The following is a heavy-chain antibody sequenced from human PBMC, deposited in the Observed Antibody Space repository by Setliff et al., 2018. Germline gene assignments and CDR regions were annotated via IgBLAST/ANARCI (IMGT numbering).Heavy chain of an antibody. D-gene: IGHD3-16*01. J-gene: IGHJ4*02. V-gene: IGHV3-7*01. CDR2: IKQDGSEK. CDR3: ARDGGEY. CDR1: GFTFSNYW. Sequence: PGGSLRLSCAASGFTFSNYWMSWVRQAPGKGLEWVANIKQDGSEKYYVDSVKGRFTISRDNAKNSLYLQMNSLRAEDAAVYYCARDGGEYWGQGTLVTISS.